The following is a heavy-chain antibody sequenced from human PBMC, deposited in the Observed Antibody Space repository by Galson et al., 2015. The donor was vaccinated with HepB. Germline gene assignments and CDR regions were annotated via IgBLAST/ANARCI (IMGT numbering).Heavy chain of an antibody. V-gene: IGHV2-5*02. J-gene: IGHJ5*02. Sequence: PALVKPTQTLTLTCTFSGFAFSTSGVAVGWIRQPPGKPLEGLATIYWDDDKRYRPSLRNRLTIARDTSKNQVVLTMTNMDPVDTATYYCAHSLRWYERYCFDPWGQGALVTVSS. D-gene: IGHD6-13*01. CDR1: GFAFSTSGVA. CDR2: IYWDDDK. CDR3: AHSLRWYERYCFDP.